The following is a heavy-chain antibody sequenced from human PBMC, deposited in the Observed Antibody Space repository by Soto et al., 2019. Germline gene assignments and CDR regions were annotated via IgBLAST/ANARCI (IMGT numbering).Heavy chain of an antibody. CDR3: ARGRYCGVGCYNKFYYGMDV. Sequence: QVQLVQSGAEVRKPGSSVEVSCMASGSTFSSYTVNWVRQAPGQGLEWIGRIIPVLGVTHYARRFQGRVTITAGSARKTADMELTSLTSDDTAVYYCARGRYCGVGCYNKFYYGMDVWGQGTTVTVSS. D-gene: IGHD2-21*02. V-gene: IGHV1-69*02. J-gene: IGHJ6*02. CDR2: IIPVLGVT. CDR1: GSTFSSYT.